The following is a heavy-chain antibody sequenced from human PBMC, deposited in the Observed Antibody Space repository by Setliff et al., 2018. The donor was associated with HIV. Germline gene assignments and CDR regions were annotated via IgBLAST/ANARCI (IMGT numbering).Heavy chain of an antibody. CDR3: ARVRYCSGGSCYGGEYWFDP. D-gene: IGHD2-15*01. CDR1: GYTFTGYY. J-gene: IGHJ5*02. Sequence: ASVKVSCKASGYTFTGYYMHWVRQAPGQGLEWMGWINPNSGGTNYAQKFRGRVTITTDESTSTAYMELSGLRSEDTAVYYCARVRYCSGGSCYGGEYWFDPWGQGTLVTVSS. V-gene: IGHV1-2*02. CDR2: INPNSGGT.